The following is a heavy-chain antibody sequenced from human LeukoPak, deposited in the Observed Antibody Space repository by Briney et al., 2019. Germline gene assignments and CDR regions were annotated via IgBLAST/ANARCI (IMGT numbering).Heavy chain of an antibody. Sequence: PSEILSLTCAVYGGSFSGHYWTWIRQPPGKGLEWIGEINHSGSTNYNPSLKSRVTISVDTSKNQFSLKLSSVTAADTAVYYCARSRNRSRIVATIRGWFDPWGQGTLVTVSS. CDR2: INHSGST. CDR3: ARSRNRSRIVATIRGWFDP. V-gene: IGHV4-34*01. CDR1: GGSFSGHY. D-gene: IGHD5-12*01. J-gene: IGHJ5*02.